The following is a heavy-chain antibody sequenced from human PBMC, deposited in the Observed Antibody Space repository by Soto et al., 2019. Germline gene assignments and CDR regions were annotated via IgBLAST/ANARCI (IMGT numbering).Heavy chain of an antibody. CDR2: ISYDGSNK. D-gene: IGHD2-15*01. CDR3: ARMASFYCSGGSCYPTYGMDV. V-gene: IGHV3-30-3*01. Sequence: QVQLVESGGGVVQPGRSLRLSCAASGFTFSSYAMHCVRQAPGKGLEWVAVISYDGSNKYYADSVKGRFTISRDNSKNTLYLQMNSLRAEDTAMYYCARMASFYCSGGSCYPTYGMDVWGQGTTVTVSS. J-gene: IGHJ6*02. CDR1: GFTFSSYA.